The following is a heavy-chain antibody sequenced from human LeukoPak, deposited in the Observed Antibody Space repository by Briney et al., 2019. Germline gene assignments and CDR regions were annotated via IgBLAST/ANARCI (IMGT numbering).Heavy chain of an antibody. D-gene: IGHD3-3*01. Sequence: GGSLRLSCAASGFTFSSYAMSWVRQAPGKGLEWVSAISGSGGSTYYADSVKGRFTISRDNSKNTLYLQMNSLRAEDTAVYYCAKGSGDFWSGYPLDYYYYMDVWGKGTTVTVSS. J-gene: IGHJ6*03. CDR3: AKGSGDFWSGYPLDYYYYMDV. V-gene: IGHV3-23*01. CDR1: GFTFSSYA. CDR2: ISGSGGST.